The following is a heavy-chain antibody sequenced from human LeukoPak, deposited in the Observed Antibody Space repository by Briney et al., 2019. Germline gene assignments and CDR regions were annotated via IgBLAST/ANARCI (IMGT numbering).Heavy chain of an antibody. CDR3: VQEGPRGLAFDI. J-gene: IGHJ3*02. Sequence: QSGGSLRLSCEASGVTFSSYVMSWVRQAPGKGPEWVSGISGSGGGTYYADSVKGRFAISRDNSNTTLYLQMNSLRAEDTAVYYCVQEGPRGLAFDIWGQGTKVTVSS. V-gene: IGHV3-23*01. CDR1: GVTFSSYV. CDR2: ISGSGGGT.